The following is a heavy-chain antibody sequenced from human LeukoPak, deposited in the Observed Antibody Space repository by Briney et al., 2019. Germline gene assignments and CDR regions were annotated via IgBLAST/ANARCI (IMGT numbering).Heavy chain of an antibody. D-gene: IGHD3-9*01. V-gene: IGHV1-2*02. CDR1: GGTFSSYA. Sequence: ASVKVSCKASGGTFSSYAISWVRQAPGQGLEWMGWINPNSGGTNYAQKFQGRVTMTRDTSISTAYMELSRLRSDDTAVYYCALQSRGLRHFDWLEYVDYWGQGTLVTVSS. J-gene: IGHJ4*02. CDR3: ALQSRGLRHFDWLEYVDY. CDR2: INPNSGGT.